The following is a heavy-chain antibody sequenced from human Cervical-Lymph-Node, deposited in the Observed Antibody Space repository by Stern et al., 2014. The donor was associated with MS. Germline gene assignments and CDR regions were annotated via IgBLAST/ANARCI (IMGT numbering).Heavy chain of an antibody. CDR2: ISAYNGNT. Sequence: QVQLVESGAEVKKPGASVKVSCKASGYTFTSYGISWVRQAPGQGLERMGWISAYNGNTNYAQKLQGRVTMTTATSTSTAYMELRSLRSDDTAVYYCAREVVYYTNGVCPNWFDPWGQGTLVTVSS. CDR1: GYTFTSYG. CDR3: AREVVYYTNGVCPNWFDP. J-gene: IGHJ5*02. V-gene: IGHV1-18*01. D-gene: IGHD2-8*01.